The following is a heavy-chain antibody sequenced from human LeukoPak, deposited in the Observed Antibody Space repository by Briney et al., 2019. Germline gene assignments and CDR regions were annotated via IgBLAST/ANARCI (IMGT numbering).Heavy chain of an antibody. Sequence: GESLKISFKGSGYSFTSYWIGWVRQMPEKGLECMGIIYPGDSDTRYSPSFQGQVTISADKSISTSYLQWSSLKASDTAMYYCARRMRSRSGGSCLNYFDYWGQGTLVIVSS. CDR2: IYPGDSDT. V-gene: IGHV5-51*01. J-gene: IGHJ4*02. CDR3: ARRMRSRSGGSCLNYFDY. D-gene: IGHD2-15*01. CDR1: GYSFTSYW.